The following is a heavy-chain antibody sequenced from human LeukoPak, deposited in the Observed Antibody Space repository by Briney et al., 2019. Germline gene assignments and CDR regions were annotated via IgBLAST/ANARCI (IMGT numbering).Heavy chain of an antibody. CDR2: IYYSGST. CDR1: GGSISSSSYY. Sequence: SETLSLTCTVSGGSISSSSYYWGWLRQPPGKGLEWIGSIYYSGSTYYNPSLKSRVTISVDTSKNQFSLKLSSVTAADTAVYYCARGGGYCSGGSCKITSNWFDPWGQGTLVTVSS. J-gene: IGHJ5*02. D-gene: IGHD2-15*01. V-gene: IGHV4-39*07. CDR3: ARGGGYCSGGSCKITSNWFDP.